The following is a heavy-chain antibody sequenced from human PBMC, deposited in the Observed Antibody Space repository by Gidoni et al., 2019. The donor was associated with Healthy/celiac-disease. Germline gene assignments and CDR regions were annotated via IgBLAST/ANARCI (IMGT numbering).Heavy chain of an antibody. CDR2: ISGSGGST. D-gene: IGHD6-6*01. CDR3: AKDNPRPPLSY. V-gene: IGHV3-23*04. J-gene: IGHJ4*02. Sequence: VQLVESGGGLVQPGGSLRLSCAASGFTFSSYDMSWVRQGPGKGLGWVSAISGSGGSTYYADSVKGRFTISRDNSKNTLYLQMTRLRAEDTAVYYCAKDNPRPPLSYWGQGTLVTVSS. CDR1: GFTFSSYD.